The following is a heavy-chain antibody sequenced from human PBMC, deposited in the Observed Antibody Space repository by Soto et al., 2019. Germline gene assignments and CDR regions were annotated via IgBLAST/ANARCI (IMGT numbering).Heavy chain of an antibody. CDR2: IIPIFGTA. J-gene: IGHJ6*02. Sequence: SVKVSCKASGGTFSSYAISWVRQAPGQGLEWMGGIIPIFGTANYAQKFQGRVTITADESTSTAYMELSSLRSEDTAVYYCASSRRGFGECPSPSYYYYYGMDVWGQGTTVTVSS. CDR1: GGTFSSYA. D-gene: IGHD3-10*01. CDR3: ASSRRGFGECPSPSYYYYYGMDV. V-gene: IGHV1-69*13.